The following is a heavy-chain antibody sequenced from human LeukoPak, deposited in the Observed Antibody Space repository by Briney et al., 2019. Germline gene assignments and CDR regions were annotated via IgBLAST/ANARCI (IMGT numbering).Heavy chain of an antibody. V-gene: IGHV4-4*02. CDR3: LYGGNSGDWVY. Sequence: PSETLSLTCAVSGASIRSSTNWWSWVRQPPGKGLEWIGEILHSGSTNYNPSLKSRVTMSADKSKNQFSPNLRSVTAADTAVYYCLYGGNSGDWVYWGQGTLVTASS. CDR1: GASIRSSTNW. CDR2: ILHSGST. J-gene: IGHJ4*02. D-gene: IGHD4-23*01.